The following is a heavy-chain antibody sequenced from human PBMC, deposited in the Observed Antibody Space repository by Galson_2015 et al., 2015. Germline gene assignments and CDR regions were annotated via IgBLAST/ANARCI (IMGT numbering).Heavy chain of an antibody. Sequence: SGAAVNKPGESLPISCPGSGYSFPRSWLGWVRPLPGKRLEWMGHLYPGESYTRYSPSFHGPVTISVDQSISTAYLQWSSLKDSDTAMYYGERRVRGVNGYDLDDWGQGTLGTGSA. CDR3: ERRVRGVNGYDLDD. CDR1: GYSFPRSW. J-gene: IGHJ4*02. D-gene: IGHD3-10*01. CDR2: LYPGESYT. V-gene: IGHV5-51*01.